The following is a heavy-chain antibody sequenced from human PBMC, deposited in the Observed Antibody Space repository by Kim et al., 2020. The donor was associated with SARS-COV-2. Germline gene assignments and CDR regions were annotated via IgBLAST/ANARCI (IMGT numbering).Heavy chain of an antibody. CDR3: ARGPFDFWSGPNYYYDGMDV. J-gene: IGHJ6*02. V-gene: IGHV4-34*01. Sequence: RVTISVDTSKNQFSLKLSSVTAADTAVYYCARGPFDFWSGPNYYYDGMDVWGQGTTVTVSS. D-gene: IGHD3-3*01.